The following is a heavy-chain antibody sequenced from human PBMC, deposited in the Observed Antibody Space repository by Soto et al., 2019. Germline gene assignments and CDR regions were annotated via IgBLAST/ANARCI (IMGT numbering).Heavy chain of an antibody. CDR1: GFTVSSNY. J-gene: IGHJ6*02. D-gene: IGHD2-21*02. V-gene: IGHV3-23*01. CDR2: ISGSGGSI. Sequence: GGSLRLSCAAPGFTVSSNYVNWVRQAPGKGLEWVSAISGSGGSIYYADSVKGRFTISRDNSKTTLYLEMDSLRAEDTAVYYCAKGGGDSLRYGMDVWGQGSTVSVSS. CDR3: AKGGGDSLRYGMDV.